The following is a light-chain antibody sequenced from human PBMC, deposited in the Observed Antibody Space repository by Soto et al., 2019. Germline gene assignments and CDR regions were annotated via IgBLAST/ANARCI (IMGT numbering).Light chain of an antibody. CDR3: QQYNSYPIT. Sequence: DIQMTQSPSTLSASVGDRVTITCRASQSISSWLAWYQQKPGKAPKLLIYDASSLESAVPSRFSGSGSGTEFTLTISSLQPDDFATYYCQQYNSYPITFGQGTRLEIK. CDR2: DAS. CDR1: QSISSW. J-gene: IGKJ5*01. V-gene: IGKV1-5*01.